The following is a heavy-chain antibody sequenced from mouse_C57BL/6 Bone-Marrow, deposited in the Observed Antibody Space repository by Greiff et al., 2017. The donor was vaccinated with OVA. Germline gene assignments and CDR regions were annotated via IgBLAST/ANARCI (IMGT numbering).Heavy chain of an antibody. V-gene: IGHV1-15*01. D-gene: IGHD2-5*01. CDR3: TRGYSNYYAMDY. Sequence: QVQLKQSGAELVRPGASVTLSCTASGFTFTDYEMHWVKQTPVHGLEWIGAIDPETGGTAYNQKFTGQGILTADKSSSTAYMELRSLTSEDSAVYYCTRGYSNYYAMDYWGQGTSVTVSS. CDR2: IDPETGGT. CDR1: GFTFTDYE. J-gene: IGHJ4*01.